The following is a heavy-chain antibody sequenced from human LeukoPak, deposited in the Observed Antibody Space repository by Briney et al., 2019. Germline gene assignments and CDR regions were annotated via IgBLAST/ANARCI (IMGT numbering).Heavy chain of an antibody. J-gene: IGHJ4*02. D-gene: IGHD2-21*02. CDR2: IYSGGST. CDR3: ARDSTGTATHFDY. V-gene: IGHV3-53*01. Sequence: GGSLRLSCAASGFTVSSTYMSWVRQAPGKGLEWVSVIYSGGSTSYADSVKGRFTISRDNSKNTLYLQMNSLRAEDTAVYYCARDSTGTATHFDYWGQGTLVTLSS. CDR1: GFTVSSTY.